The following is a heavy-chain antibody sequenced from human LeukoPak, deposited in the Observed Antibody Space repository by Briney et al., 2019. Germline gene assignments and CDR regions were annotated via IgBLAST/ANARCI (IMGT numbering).Heavy chain of an antibody. Sequence: ASVKVSCKASGYTFTGYYMHWVRQAPGQGLEWMGWINPNSGGTNYAQKFQGRVTMTRDTSISTAYMELSRLRSDDTAVYYCARGWQLASYYYYYMDVWGKGTTVTVSS. V-gene: IGHV1-2*02. CDR1: GYTFTGYY. CDR2: INPNSGGT. CDR3: ARGWQLASYYYYYMDV. D-gene: IGHD6-13*01. J-gene: IGHJ6*03.